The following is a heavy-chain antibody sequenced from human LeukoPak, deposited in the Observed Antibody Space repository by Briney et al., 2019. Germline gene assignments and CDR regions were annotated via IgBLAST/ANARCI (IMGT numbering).Heavy chain of an antibody. CDR1: GFTFSSYG. J-gene: IGHJ1*01. V-gene: IGHV3-30*18. Sequence: PGGSLRLSCAASGFTFSSYGMHWVRQAPGKGLEWVAVISYDGSNKYYADSVKGRFTISRDNAKNSLYLQMNSLRAEDTALYYCAKDIGPAAIAEYFHHWGQGTLVTVSS. CDR3: AKDIGPAAIAEYFHH. D-gene: IGHD2-2*01. CDR2: ISYDGSNK.